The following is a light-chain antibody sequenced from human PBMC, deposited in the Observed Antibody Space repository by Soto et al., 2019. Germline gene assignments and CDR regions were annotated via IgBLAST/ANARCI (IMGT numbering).Light chain of an antibody. Sequence: DKLMSQSPATLSVSLGERVTLSCRASQNIHNHMSWFLQKPGQTPRLLIYDAIIRAPDVPARFSGSWSGTEFTLTINSLQSEDFAVYYCQQYNNWPRTFGQGTKVDIK. V-gene: IGKV3-15*01. CDR2: DAI. CDR1: QNIHNH. J-gene: IGKJ1*01. CDR3: QQYNNWPRT.